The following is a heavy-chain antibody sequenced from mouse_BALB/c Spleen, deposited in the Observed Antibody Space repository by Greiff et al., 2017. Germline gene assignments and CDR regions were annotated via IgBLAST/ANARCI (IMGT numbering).Heavy chain of an antibody. CDR1: GFTFSSYA. V-gene: IGHV5-6-5*01. Sequence: EVKVVESGGGLVKPGGSLKLSCAASGFTFSSYAMSWVRQTPEKRLEWVASISSGGSTYYPDSVKGRFTISRDNARNILYLQMSSLRSEDTAMYYCARGVTTAHWYFDVWGAGTTVTVSS. D-gene: IGHD1-2*01. CDR2: ISSGGST. J-gene: IGHJ1*01. CDR3: ARGVTTAHWYFDV.